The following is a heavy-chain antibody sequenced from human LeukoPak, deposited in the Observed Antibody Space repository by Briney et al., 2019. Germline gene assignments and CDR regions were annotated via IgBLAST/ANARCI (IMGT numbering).Heavy chain of an antibody. J-gene: IGHJ4*02. CDR2: IDQDGSSR. V-gene: IGHV3-7*01. CDR1: GFAFSEYW. Sequence: PGGSLRLSCAASGFAFSEYWMNWVRQAPGKGLEWVANIDQDGSSRYYVDSVKGRFTISGDNGKNSLYLQINSLKVEDTAVYYCARGDWAPFDYWGQGSLLTVSS. CDR3: ARGDWAPFDY. D-gene: IGHD2-21*02.